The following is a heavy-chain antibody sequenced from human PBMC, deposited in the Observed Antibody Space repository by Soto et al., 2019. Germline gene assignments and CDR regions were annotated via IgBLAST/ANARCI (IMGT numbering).Heavy chain of an antibody. Sequence: PSETLSLTCTVSGGSISSSSYYWGWIRQPPGKGLEWIGSIYYSGSTYYSPSLKSRVTISVDTSKNQFSLKLSSVTAADTAVYYCATTDYGDYWYFDYWGQGTLVTVSS. CDR3: ATTDYGDYWYFDY. J-gene: IGHJ4*02. D-gene: IGHD4-17*01. CDR2: IYYSGST. V-gene: IGHV4-39*01. CDR1: GGSISSSSYY.